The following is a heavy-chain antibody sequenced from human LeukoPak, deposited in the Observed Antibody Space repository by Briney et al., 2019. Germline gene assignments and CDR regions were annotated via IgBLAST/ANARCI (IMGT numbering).Heavy chain of an antibody. CDR2: INSDGSST. V-gene: IGHV3-74*01. CDR1: GFTFSSYW. D-gene: IGHD6-19*01. J-gene: IGHJ3*02. CDR3: ARDQSSGWYDGAFDI. Sequence: GGSLRLSCAASGFTFSSYWMHWVRQAPGKGLVWVSRINSDGSSTTYADSVKGRFTISRDNAKNSLYLQMNSLRAEDTAVYYCARDQSSGWYDGAFDIWGQGTMVTVSS.